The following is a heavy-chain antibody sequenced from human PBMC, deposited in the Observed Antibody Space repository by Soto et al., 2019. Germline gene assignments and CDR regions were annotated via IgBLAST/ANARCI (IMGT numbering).Heavy chain of an antibody. CDR1: GFSLTTSGVG. CDR3: ARRTAVAGTVDY. D-gene: IGHD6-19*01. V-gene: IGHV2-5*02. Sequence: ITLKESGPPLVKPTQTLTLTCTFSGFSLTTSGVGVGWIRQPPGKALEWLAVIYWDEDKRYSPSLKSRLTITKDTSRNQVVLTMTNMDPVDTATYYCARRTAVAGTVDYWGRGILVTVSS. CDR2: IYWDEDK. J-gene: IGHJ4*02.